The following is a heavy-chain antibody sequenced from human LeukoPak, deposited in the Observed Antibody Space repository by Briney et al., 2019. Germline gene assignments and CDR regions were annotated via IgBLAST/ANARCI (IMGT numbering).Heavy chain of an antibody. J-gene: IGHJ4*02. Sequence: GGSLRLSCAASGFTFGSYGMHWIRQAPGKGLEWVAVTSHDGSNTYYVDSVKGRFIISRDNSKNTLYLQMNSLRAEDTAVYYCAKDLAAAGPSDWGQGTLVTVSS. V-gene: IGHV3-30*18. CDR1: GFTFGSYG. CDR3: AKDLAAAGPSD. D-gene: IGHD6-13*01. CDR2: TSHDGSNT.